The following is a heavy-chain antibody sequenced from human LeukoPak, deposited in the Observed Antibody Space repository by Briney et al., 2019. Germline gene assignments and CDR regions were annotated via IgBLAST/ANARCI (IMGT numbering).Heavy chain of an antibody. Sequence: GGSLRLSCAASGFTFSSYWMSWVRQAPGKGLEWVANIKQDGSEKYYVDSVKGRFTISRDNAKNSLYLQMNSLRAEDTAVYYCARSQNYYDSSGYYYYFDYWGQGTLVTVSS. J-gene: IGHJ4*02. V-gene: IGHV3-7*01. CDR1: GFTFSSYW. CDR3: ARSQNYYDSSGYYYYFDY. D-gene: IGHD3-22*01. CDR2: IKQDGSEK.